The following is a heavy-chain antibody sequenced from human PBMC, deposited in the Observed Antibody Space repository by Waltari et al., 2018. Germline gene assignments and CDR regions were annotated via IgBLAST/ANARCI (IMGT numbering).Heavy chain of an antibody. CDR2: IYYSVST. CDR1: GGSISSYY. Sequence: QVQLQESGPGLVKPSETLSLTCTVSGGSISSYYWSWIRQPPGKGLEWIGYIYYSVSTNYDPALKSRVTISVDTSKNQFSLKLSSVTAADTAVYYCARRITIFGVAGDAFDIWGQGTMVTVSS. V-gene: IGHV4-59*01. CDR3: ARRITIFGVAGDAFDI. J-gene: IGHJ3*02. D-gene: IGHD3-3*01.